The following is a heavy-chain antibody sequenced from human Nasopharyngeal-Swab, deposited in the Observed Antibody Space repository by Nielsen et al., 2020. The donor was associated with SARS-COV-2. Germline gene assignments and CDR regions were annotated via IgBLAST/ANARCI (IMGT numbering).Heavy chain of an antibody. D-gene: IGHD3-22*01. J-gene: IGHJ4*02. CDR2: IKSKTDGGTT. CDR3: TTATAAAGTYYYDSSGYYYFDY. V-gene: IGHV3-15*07. Sequence: WIRQPPGEGLEWVGRIKSKTDGGTTDYAAPVKGRFTISRDDSKNTLYLQMNSLKTEDTSVYYCTTATAAAGTYYYDSSGYYYFDYWGQGTLVTVSS.